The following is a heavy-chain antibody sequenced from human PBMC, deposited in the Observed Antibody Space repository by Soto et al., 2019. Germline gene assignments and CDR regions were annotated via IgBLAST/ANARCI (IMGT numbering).Heavy chain of an antibody. CDR3: ARDTGIAVAGNWFDP. V-gene: IGHV1-3*01. D-gene: IGHD6-19*01. CDR2: INAGNGNT. CDR1: GYTFTSYA. J-gene: IGHJ5*02. Sequence: GASVKVSCKASGYTFTSYAMHWVRQAPGQRLEWMGWINAGNGNTKYSQKFQGRVTITRDTSASTAYMELSSLRSEVTAVYYCARDTGIAVAGNWFDPWGQGTLVTVSS.